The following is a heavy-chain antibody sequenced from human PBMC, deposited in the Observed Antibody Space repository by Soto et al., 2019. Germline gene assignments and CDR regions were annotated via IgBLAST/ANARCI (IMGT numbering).Heavy chain of an antibody. Sequence: ASVKVSCKASGYTFTSYAMHWVRQAPGQRLEWMGWINAGNGNTKYSQKIQGRVTITRDTSASTAYMELSSLRSEDTAEYYCARAIAVSGSSHYLYFDLWGRGTLVTVSS. CDR2: INAGNGNT. V-gene: IGHV1-3*01. CDR1: GYTFTSYA. D-gene: IGHD6-19*01. CDR3: ARAIAVSGSSHYLYFDL. J-gene: IGHJ2*01.